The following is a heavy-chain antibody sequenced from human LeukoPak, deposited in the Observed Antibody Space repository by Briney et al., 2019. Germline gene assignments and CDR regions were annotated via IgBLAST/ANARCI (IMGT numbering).Heavy chain of an antibody. CDR2: ISYHASNE. V-gene: IGHV3-30*04. Sequence: PGGSLRLSCAVSGFTFNNYAFHWVRQAPGKGLEWVAIISYHASNEYYADSVKGRFTISRDNSKNILYLQMNSLRAEDTGVYYCARDGTPLGSGYNYYRGPDVWGQGTTVTVSS. D-gene: IGHD6-19*01. CDR1: GFTFNNYA. CDR3: ARDGTPLGSGYNYYRGPDV. J-gene: IGHJ6*02.